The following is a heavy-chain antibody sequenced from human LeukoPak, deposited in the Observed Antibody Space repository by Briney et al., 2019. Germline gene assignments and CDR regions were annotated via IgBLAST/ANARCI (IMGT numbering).Heavy chain of an antibody. CDR3: AKVARAFRCRGGACDWCYYGMDV. V-gene: IGHV3-23*01. J-gene: IGHJ6*02. CDR1: GFTFNSYA. D-gene: IGHD2-15*01. CDR2: ISGDGDRS. Sequence: PGGTLRLSCAASGFTFNSYAMSWVRQAPGKGLEWVSSISGDGDRSYYADSVKGRFTISRDSSKNTLYLQFNSLRAEDTALYYCAKVARAFRCRGGACDWCYYGMDVWGQGTTVSVSS.